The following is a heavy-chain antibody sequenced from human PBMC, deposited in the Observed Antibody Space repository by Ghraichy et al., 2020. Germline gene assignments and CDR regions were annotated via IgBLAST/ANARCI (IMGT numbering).Heavy chain of an antibody. CDR1: GGSISSYY. J-gene: IGHJ3*02. Sequence: SQTLSLTCTVSGGSISSYYWSWIRQPPGKGLEWIGYIYYSGSTNYNPSLKSRVTISVDTSKNQFSLKLSSVTAADTAVYYCARVKAGAFDIWGQGTMVTVSS. CDR2: IYYSGST. V-gene: IGHV4-59*01. CDR3: ARVKAGAFDI.